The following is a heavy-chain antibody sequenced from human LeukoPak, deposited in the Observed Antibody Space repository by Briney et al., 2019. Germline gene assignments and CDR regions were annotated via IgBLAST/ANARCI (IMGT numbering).Heavy chain of an antibody. Sequence: GGSLRLSCAASGFTFDDYGMNWVRQAPGKGLEWVSYISSSGSTIYYADSVKGRFISSRDNTKNSLYLQMNSLRAEDTAIYYCARDLRIVSGSYLDYWGQGTLVTVSS. CDR3: ARDLRIVSGSYLDY. CDR1: GFTFDDYG. CDR2: ISSSGSTI. V-gene: IGHV3-48*03. J-gene: IGHJ4*02. D-gene: IGHD1-26*01.